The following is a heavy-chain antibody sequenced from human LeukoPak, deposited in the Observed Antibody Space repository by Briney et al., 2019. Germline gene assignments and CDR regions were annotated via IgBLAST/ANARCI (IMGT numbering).Heavy chain of an antibody. V-gene: IGHV1-2*02. Sequence: ASVTVSCKASGYTFTVYYMHWVRQAPGQGVEWMGWLNPNNGGTNYAKTFQGRVTMARDTSISTAYVELSSLRSDDTAVYYCVSQQVVPLWGQGTLVTVSS. CDR1: GYTFTVYY. CDR3: VSQQVVPL. D-gene: IGHD6-13*01. J-gene: IGHJ4*02. CDR2: LNPNNGGT.